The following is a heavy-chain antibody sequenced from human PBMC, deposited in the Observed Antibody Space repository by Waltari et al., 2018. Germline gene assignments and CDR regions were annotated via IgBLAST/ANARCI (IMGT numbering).Heavy chain of an antibody. D-gene: IGHD1-26*01. J-gene: IGHJ4*02. CDR3: ARGWSCFDY. V-gene: IGHV4-34*01. Sequence: QVQLQQGGAGLLKPSETPSLTCAVYGGSFSGYYWSWIRQPPGKGLEWIGEINHSGSTNYNPSLKSRVTISVDTSKNQFSLKLSSVTAADTAVYYCARGWSCFDYWGQGTLVTVSS. CDR1: GGSFSGYY. CDR2: INHSGST.